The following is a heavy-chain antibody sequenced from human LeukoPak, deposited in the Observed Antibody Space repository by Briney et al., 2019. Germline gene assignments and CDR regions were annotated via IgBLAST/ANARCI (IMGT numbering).Heavy chain of an antibody. CDR2: ISHTGHT. D-gene: IGHD6-25*01. CDR3: ARGPYSSDAGY. V-gene: IGHV4-34*01. J-gene: IGHJ4*02. Sequence: PSETLSLTCAVYGGSFTSYYWSWIRQPPGKGLEWIGEISHTGHTNSNPSLKSRVTMSVETSKNQLSLILSSVTAADTAVYYCARGPYSSDAGYWGQGTLVTVSS. CDR1: GGSFTSYY.